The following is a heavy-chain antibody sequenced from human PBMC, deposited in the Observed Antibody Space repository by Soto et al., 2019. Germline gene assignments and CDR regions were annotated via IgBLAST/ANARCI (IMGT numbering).Heavy chain of an antibody. CDR2: INAHSGGT. CDR3: AKDLTRQLAYWLDP. J-gene: IGHJ5*02. Sequence: ASVKVSCKSSGFSFTGYYIHWLRQAPGQGLEWMGWINAHSGGTEYAQKFQGRVTLTRDTSIATAYLTLTSLTSDDTALYYCAKDLTRQLAYWLDPWGQGTQVTVSS. D-gene: IGHD6-6*01. CDR1: GFSFTGYY. V-gene: IGHV1-2*02.